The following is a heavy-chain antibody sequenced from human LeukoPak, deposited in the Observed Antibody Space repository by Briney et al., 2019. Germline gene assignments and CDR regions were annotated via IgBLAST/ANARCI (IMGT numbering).Heavy chain of an antibody. Sequence: KPSETLSLTCPVYGGSFSGYYWSWIRQPPGKGLEWIGEINHSGSTNYNPSLKSRVTISVDTSKNQFSLKLSSVTAADTAVYYCARDRYGGYFDYWGQGTLVTVSS. CDR1: GGSFSGYY. CDR3: ARDRYGGYFDY. CDR2: INHSGST. V-gene: IGHV4-34*01. D-gene: IGHD3-10*01. J-gene: IGHJ4*02.